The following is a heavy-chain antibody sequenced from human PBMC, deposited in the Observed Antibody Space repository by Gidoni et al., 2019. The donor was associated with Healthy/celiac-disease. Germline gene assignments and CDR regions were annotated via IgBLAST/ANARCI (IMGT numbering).Heavy chain of an antibody. CDR2: ISGSGGST. Sequence: SWVGQAPGKGLEWVSAISGSGGSTYYADSGKGRFTISRDNSKNTLYLQMNSLRAADTAVYYCAKDRSYQLSQYIDYWGQVTLVTVSS. D-gene: IGHD3-16*02. J-gene: IGHJ4*02. V-gene: IGHV3-23*01. CDR3: AKDRSYQLSQYIDY.